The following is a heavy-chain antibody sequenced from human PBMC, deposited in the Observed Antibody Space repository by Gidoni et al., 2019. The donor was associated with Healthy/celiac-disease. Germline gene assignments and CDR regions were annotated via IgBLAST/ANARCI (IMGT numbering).Heavy chain of an antibody. Sequence: QLQLQASGPGLVKPSETLSLTCTVSVGSITSSSSYWGWIRQPPGKGLAWIGSIYYSGLTYYNPSLKSRVTISVDTSKNQFSLKLSSVTAADTAVYYCARHEALIGIQLWSDAFDIWGQGTMVTVSS. D-gene: IGHD5-18*01. CDR3: ARHEALIGIQLWSDAFDI. V-gene: IGHV4-39*01. CDR2: IYYSGLT. CDR1: VGSITSSSSY. J-gene: IGHJ3*02.